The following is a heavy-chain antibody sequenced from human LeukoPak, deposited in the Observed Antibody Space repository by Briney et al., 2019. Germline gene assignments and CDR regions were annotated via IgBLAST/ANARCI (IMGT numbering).Heavy chain of an antibody. V-gene: IGHV1-2*02. J-gene: IGHJ1*01. CDR1: GYTFTGYY. D-gene: IGHD4-23*01. CDR3: ARDKAVTTEVTQHFQH. Sequence: RASVKVSCKASGYTFTGYYMHWVRQAPGQGLEWMGWINPNSGGTNYAQKLQFRVTMTTDTSTSTAYTELRSLRSDDTAVYYCARDKAVTTEVTQHFQHWGQGTLVTVSS. CDR2: INPNSGGT.